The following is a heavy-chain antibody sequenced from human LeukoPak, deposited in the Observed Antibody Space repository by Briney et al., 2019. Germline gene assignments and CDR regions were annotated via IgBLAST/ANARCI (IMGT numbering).Heavy chain of an antibody. CDR1: GFTLSSYA. CDR3: AKDLGYSSGWFDY. V-gene: IGHV3-23*01. D-gene: IGHD6-19*01. J-gene: IGHJ4*02. CDR2: ISVSGNT. Sequence: GGSLRLSCAASGFTLSSYAMSWVRQGPGKGLEWVSAISVSGNTYHADSVKGRFTISRDSSKNTLYLQMNSLRAGDAAVYYCAKDLGYSSGWFDYWGQGTLVTVSS.